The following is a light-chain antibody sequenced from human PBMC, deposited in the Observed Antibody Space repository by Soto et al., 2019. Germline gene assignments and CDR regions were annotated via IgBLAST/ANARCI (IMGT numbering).Light chain of an antibody. CDR1: QSISSTQ. J-gene: IGKJ1*01. CDR2: GAS. CDR3: QQYGTSPGT. V-gene: IGKV3-20*01. Sequence: DSVLTQDPNTVSLSPGERATLSCGASQSISSTQLVWYQQKPGQAPTLLIFGASSRATGIPDRFSGSGSGTDFTLTISGLQPEDFAVYYCQQYGTSPGTFGQGTKVDIK.